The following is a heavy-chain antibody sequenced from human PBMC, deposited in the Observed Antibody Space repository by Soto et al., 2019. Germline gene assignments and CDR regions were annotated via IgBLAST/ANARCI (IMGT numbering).Heavy chain of an antibody. CDR3: ARLHGYSSGWYDY. CDR1: GYTFSSNG. V-gene: IGHV1-18*04. CDR2: ISTFNGNA. J-gene: IGHJ4*02. D-gene: IGHD6-19*01. Sequence: HVQLVQSGAEVKKPGASVKVSCKASGYTFSSNGVSWVRQAPGQGLEWMGWISTFNGNAHYAQKFQGRVTMTTDTSTNTAYMELTSLSSDDTAVYYCARLHGYSSGWYDYWGQGTLVTVSS.